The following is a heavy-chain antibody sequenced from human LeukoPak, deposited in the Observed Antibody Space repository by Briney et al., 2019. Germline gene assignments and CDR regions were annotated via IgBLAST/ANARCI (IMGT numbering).Heavy chain of an antibody. CDR2: INHSGST. CDR3: AREDDYYYYMDV. D-gene: IGHD5-24*01. V-gene: IGHV4-34*01. J-gene: IGHJ6*03. Sequence: PSETLSLTCAVYGGSFSGYYWTWIRQPPGKGLEWIGEINHSGSTNYNWSLKSRVTISVDRSKNQFSLKLSSVTAADTAVYYCAREDDYYYYMDVWGKGTTVTVSS. CDR1: GGSFSGYY.